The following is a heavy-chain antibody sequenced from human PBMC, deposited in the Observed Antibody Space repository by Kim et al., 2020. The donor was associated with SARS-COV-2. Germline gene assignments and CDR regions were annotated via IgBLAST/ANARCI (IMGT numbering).Heavy chain of an antibody. D-gene: IGHD2-2*01. Sequence: ASVKVSCKASGYTFTGYYMHWVRQAPGRGLEWMGWINPNSGGTNYAQKFQGRVTMTRDTSISTAYMELSRLRSDDTAVYYCARAKGYCSSTSCYSRGMDVWGQGTTVTVSS. V-gene: IGHV1-2*02. CDR3: ARAKGYCSSTSCYSRGMDV. CDR2: INPNSGGT. J-gene: IGHJ6*02. CDR1: GYTFTGYY.